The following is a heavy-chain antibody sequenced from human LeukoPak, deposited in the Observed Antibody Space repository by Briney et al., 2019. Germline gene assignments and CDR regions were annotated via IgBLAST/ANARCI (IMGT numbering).Heavy chain of an antibody. CDR2: IYYSGST. CDR3: ASLEDYVPDY. V-gene: IGHV4-59*08. J-gene: IGHJ4*02. CDR1: GGSISSYY. D-gene: IGHD4-17*01. Sequence: PSETLSLTCTVSGGSISSYYWSWIRQPPGKGLEWIGYIYYSGSTNYNPSLKSRVTISVDTSKNQFSLKLSSVTAADTAVYYCASLEDYVPDYWGQGTLVTVSS.